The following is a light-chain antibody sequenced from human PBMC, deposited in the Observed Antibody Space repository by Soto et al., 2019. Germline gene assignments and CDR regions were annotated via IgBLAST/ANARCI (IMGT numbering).Light chain of an antibody. CDR1: QSIAYY. CDR3: QQSSNSPMYT. CDR2: AAS. Sequence: DLQMTQSPSSLSASVGDRVTITCRASQSIAYYVNWFQQKPGKAPKLLIYAASSLQSGVPSRFSGSGSGTDFTLTISSLQPEDFATYFCQQSSNSPMYTFGQGTKLYI. J-gene: IGKJ2*01. V-gene: IGKV1-39*01.